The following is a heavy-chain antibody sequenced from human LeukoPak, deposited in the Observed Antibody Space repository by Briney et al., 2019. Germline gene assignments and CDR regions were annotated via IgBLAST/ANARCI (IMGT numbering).Heavy chain of an antibody. CDR1: GGSFSGYY. V-gene: IGHV4-34*01. CDR3: ARGGRSITMVWGVIITRWFDP. CDR2: INHSGST. D-gene: IGHD3-10*01. J-gene: IGHJ5*02. Sequence: SETLSLTCAVYGGSFSGYYWSWIRQPPGKGLEWIGEINHSGSTNYNPSLKSRVTISVDTSKNQFSLKLSSVTAADTAVYYCARGGRSITMVWGVIITRWFDPWGQGTLVTVSS.